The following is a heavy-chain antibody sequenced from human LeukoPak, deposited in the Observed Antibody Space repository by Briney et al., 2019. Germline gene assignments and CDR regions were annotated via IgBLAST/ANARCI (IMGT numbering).Heavy chain of an antibody. J-gene: IGHJ3*02. CDR2: IYPGDSDT. Sequence: GESLQISCEGSGYIFTSYWIGWVRQLPGKGLEWMGIIYPGDSDTRYSPSFQGQVTISADKSISTAYLQWSSLKASDTAMYYCARHVARNSKFLDAFDIWGQGTMVTVSS. CDR3: ARHVARNSKFLDAFDI. CDR1: GYIFTSYW. D-gene: IGHD2-15*01. V-gene: IGHV5-51*01.